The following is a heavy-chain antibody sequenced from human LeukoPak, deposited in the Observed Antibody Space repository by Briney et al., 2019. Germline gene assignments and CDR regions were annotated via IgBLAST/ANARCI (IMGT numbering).Heavy chain of an antibody. J-gene: IGHJ4*02. CDR1: GFTLSSYA. CDR3: VRDDRGIAVGSRDH. CDR2: ISYDGSNK. Sequence: GRSLRLSCAASGFTLSSYAMHWVRQAPGKGLEWVAVISYDGSNKYYADSVKGRFTISRDNSKNTLYLQMSSLRAEDTAVYYCVRDDRGIAVGSRDHGAQGTLVTVSS. V-gene: IGHV3-30-3*01. D-gene: IGHD6-19*01.